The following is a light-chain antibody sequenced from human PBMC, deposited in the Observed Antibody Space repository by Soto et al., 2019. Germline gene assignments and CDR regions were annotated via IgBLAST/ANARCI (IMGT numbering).Light chain of an antibody. J-gene: IGLJ1*01. V-gene: IGLV2-14*01. CDR1: SSDVGRYNY. Sequence: QSALAQPASVSGSPGQSIAISCTGTSSDVGRYNYVSWFQQHPGKAPKLMIYDVSNRPSGVSDRFSGSKSGNTASLTISGLQAEDEADYYCRSYTSSNTFVFGTGTKLTVL. CDR2: DVS. CDR3: RSYTSSNTFV.